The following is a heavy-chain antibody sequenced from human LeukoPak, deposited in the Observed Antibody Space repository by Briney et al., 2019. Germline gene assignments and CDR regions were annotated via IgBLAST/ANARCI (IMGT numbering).Heavy chain of an antibody. CDR1: GGSFSGYY. V-gene: IGHV4-34*01. Sequence: SETLSLTCAVYGGSFSGYYWSWIRQPPGKGLEWIGEINHSGSTNYNPSLKSRVPISVDTSENQFSLKLSSVTAADTAVYYCARVRGYFDYWGQGTLVTVSS. D-gene: IGHD5-24*01. CDR2: INHSGST. J-gene: IGHJ4*02. CDR3: ARVRGYFDY.